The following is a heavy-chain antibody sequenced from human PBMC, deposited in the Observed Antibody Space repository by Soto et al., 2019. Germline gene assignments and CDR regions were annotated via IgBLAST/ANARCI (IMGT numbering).Heavy chain of an antibody. Sequence: PSETLSLTCTVSGGSISSGDYYWSWIRQPPGKGLEWIGYIYYSGSTYYNPSLKSRVTISVDTSKNQFSLKLSSVTAADTAVYYCAREFQYCISTSCYLDAFDIWGQGTVVTVSS. CDR2: IYYSGST. CDR3: AREFQYCISTSCYLDAFDI. CDR1: GGSISSGDYY. J-gene: IGHJ3*02. V-gene: IGHV4-30-4*01. D-gene: IGHD2-2*01.